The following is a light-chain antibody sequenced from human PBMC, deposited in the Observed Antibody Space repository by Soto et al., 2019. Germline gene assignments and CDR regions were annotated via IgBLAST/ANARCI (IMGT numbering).Light chain of an antibody. CDR1: SSNIGSNI. Sequence: QSVLTQPPSASGTPGQRVTISCSGSSSNIGSNIVNWYQQLPGTAPKLLIYSNNRRPSGVPDRFSGSNSGTSASLAISGLQSGDEADYYCAAWDDSLNGVVFGGGTKLTVL. V-gene: IGLV1-44*01. CDR2: SNN. J-gene: IGLJ2*01. CDR3: AAWDDSLNGVV.